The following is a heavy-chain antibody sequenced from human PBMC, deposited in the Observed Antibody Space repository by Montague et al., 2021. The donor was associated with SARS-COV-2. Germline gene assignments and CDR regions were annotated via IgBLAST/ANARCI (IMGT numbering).Heavy chain of an antibody. CDR2: MSGSGVRR. CDR1: GFIFSNYA. V-gene: IGHV3-23*01. CDR3: AKDTATIRIAVALMDV. J-gene: IGHJ6*02. Sequence: SLRLSCAASGFIFSNYAMTWVRQAPEKGLEWVSTMSGSGVRRDYADSVKGRFTISRDSFKNTLYLQMNSLRVEDTAVYYCAKDTATIRIAVALMDVWGQGTTVIVSS. D-gene: IGHD6-19*01.